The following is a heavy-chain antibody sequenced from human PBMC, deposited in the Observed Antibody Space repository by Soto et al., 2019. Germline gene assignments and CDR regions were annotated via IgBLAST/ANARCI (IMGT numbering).Heavy chain of an antibody. V-gene: IGHV2-5*02. J-gene: IGHJ4*02. Sequence: ITLEESGPTLVKPTETLTLTCTFSGFSLTTGVGVGWVRQPPGKALEWLALVYWDDDKHYTPSLMSRLTITKDISKGQVVLTMTNMDPVDTATYYCATLTGDFRGPGTLVTVSS. CDR3: ATLTGDF. CDR2: VYWDDDK. D-gene: IGHD4-17*01. CDR1: GFSLTTGVG.